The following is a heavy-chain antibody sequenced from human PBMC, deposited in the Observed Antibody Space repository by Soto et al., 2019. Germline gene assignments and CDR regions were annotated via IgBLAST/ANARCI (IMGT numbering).Heavy chain of an antibody. J-gene: IGHJ4*02. V-gene: IGHV3-33*01. D-gene: IGHD3-10*01. Sequence: GGSLRLSCAASGFTFSSYGMHWVRQAPGKGLEWVAVIWYDGSNKYYADSVKGRFTISRDNSKNTLYLQMNSLRAEDTAVYYCARGRDTMVRGVIITHPLFDYWGQGTLVTVSS. CDR3: ARGRDTMVRGVIITHPLFDY. CDR1: GFTFSSYG. CDR2: IWYDGSNK.